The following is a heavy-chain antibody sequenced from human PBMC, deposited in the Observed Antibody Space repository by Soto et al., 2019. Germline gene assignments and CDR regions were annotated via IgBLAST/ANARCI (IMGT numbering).Heavy chain of an antibody. Sequence: ASVKVSCKASGYTVTSYGISWVRQAPGQGLEWMGWISAYNGNTNYAQKLQGRVTMTTDTSTSTAYMELRSLRSDDTAVYYCARDFYGSGSYLHYYYYYGMDVWGQGTTVTVSS. CDR2: ISAYNGNT. V-gene: IGHV1-18*04. J-gene: IGHJ6*02. CDR1: GYTVTSYG. D-gene: IGHD3-10*01. CDR3: ARDFYGSGSYLHYYYYYGMDV.